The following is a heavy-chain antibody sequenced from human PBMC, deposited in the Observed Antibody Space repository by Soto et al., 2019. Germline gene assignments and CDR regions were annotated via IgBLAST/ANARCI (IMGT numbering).Heavy chain of an antibody. D-gene: IGHD5-12*01. CDR1: GGSVISGAYC. V-gene: IGHV4-31*03. Sequence: ASETLSLICTVSGGSVISGAYCFTGSGQRPGRGLEWSWYNYYSGRPYCSPSLKSRLSISLDTAKNQFSLRLSSVTATDTAMYYCARARLRAVYAFDIWGQGTMVTVSS. CDR3: ARARLRAVYAFDI. CDR2: NYYSGRP. J-gene: IGHJ3*02.